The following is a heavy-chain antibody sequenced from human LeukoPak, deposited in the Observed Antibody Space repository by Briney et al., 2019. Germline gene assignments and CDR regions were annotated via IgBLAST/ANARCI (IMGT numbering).Heavy chain of an antibody. CDR3: ARGYGSGSPDFDY. V-gene: IGHV3-33*01. J-gene: IGHJ4*02. CDR1: GFTFSSYG. D-gene: IGHD3-10*01. CDR2: IWYGGSNK. Sequence: GRSLRLSCAASGFTFSSYGMHWVRQAPGKGLEWVAVIWYGGSNKYYADSVKGRFTISRDNSKNTLYLQMNSLRAEDTAVYYCARGYGSGSPDFDYWGQGTLVTVSS.